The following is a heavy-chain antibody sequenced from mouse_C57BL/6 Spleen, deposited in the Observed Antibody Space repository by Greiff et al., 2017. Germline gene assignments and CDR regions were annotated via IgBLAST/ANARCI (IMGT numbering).Heavy chain of an antibody. CDR2: INPNNGGT. V-gene: IGHV1-26*01. D-gene: IGHD1-1*01. CDR3: SRDDTTVQFAY. J-gene: IGHJ3*01. CDR1: GYTFTDYY. Sequence: EVQLQQSGPELVKPGASVKISCKASGYTFTDYYMNWVKQSHGKSLEWIGDINPNNGGTSYNQKFKGKATLTVDKSSSTAYMELRSLTSEDSAVYYCSRDDTTVQFAYLGQGTLVTVSA.